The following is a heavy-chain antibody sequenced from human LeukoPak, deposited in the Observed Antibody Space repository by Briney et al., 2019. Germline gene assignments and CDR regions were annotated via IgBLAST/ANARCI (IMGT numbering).Heavy chain of an antibody. J-gene: IGHJ4*02. V-gene: IGHV4-61*02. Sequence: SETLSLTRTVSGGSISSGSYYWSWIRQPAGKGLEWIGRIYTSGSTNYNPSLKSRVTISVDTSKDQFSLKLSSVTAADTAVYYCASFGFGEFVYWGQGTLVTVSS. CDR3: ASFGFGEFVY. CDR2: IYTSGST. D-gene: IGHD3-10*01. CDR1: GGSISSGSYY.